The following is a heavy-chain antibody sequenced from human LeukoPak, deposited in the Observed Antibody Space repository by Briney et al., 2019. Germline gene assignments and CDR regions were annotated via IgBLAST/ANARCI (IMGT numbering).Heavy chain of an antibody. CDR1: GFTFSHYG. J-gene: IGHJ4*02. Sequence: SVKVSCKASGFTFSHYGFTWVRQAPGQGLEWMGRIIPILGIANYAQKFQGRVTITADKSTSTAYMELSSLRSEDTAVYYCARAPTRNYYDSSGYHDYWGQGTLVTVSS. CDR2: IIPILGIA. CDR3: ARAPTRNYYDSSGYHDY. V-gene: IGHV1-69*04. D-gene: IGHD3-22*01.